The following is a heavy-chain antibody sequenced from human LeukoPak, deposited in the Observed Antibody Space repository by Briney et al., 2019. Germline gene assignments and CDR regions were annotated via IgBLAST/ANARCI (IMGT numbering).Heavy chain of an antibody. V-gene: IGHV1-69*04. J-gene: IGHJ6*02. CDR3: ASRTAYRVDV. Sequence: ASVKVSCKASGGTFSSYAISWVRQAPGQGLEWMGRIIPILGIANYAQKFQGRVTITADKSTSTAYMELSSLRSEGTAVYYCASRTAYRVDVWGQGTTVTVSS. D-gene: IGHD1-1*01. CDR1: GGTFSSYA. CDR2: IIPILGIA.